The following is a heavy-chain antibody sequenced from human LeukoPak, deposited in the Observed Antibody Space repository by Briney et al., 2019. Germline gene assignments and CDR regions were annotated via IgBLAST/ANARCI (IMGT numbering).Heavy chain of an antibody. CDR1: GYSFTSYW. CDR2: IYPGDSDT. J-gene: IGHJ4*02. V-gene: IGHV5-51*01. Sequence: GASLKISCKGSGYSFTSYWIGWVRQMPGKGLEWMGIIYPGDSDTRYSLSFEGQVTISVDKSISTSYVQWSSLKASDTAMYYCARRSSGWHLDYWGQGTLVTVSS. CDR3: ARRSSGWHLDY. D-gene: IGHD6-19*01.